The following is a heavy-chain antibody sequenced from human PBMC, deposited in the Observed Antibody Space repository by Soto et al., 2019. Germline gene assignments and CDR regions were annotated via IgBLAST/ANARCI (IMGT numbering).Heavy chain of an antibody. CDR1: GFTFSTYA. CDR3: AKRGLSHNDY. CDR2: IIGSGGST. Sequence: GGSLRLSCAASGFTFSTYAMSWVRQAPGKGLEWVSSIIGSGGSTYYADSVKGRFTISRDNSKNTLYLQMNSLRAEDTAVYYCAKRGLSHNDYWGQGTLVTVSS. J-gene: IGHJ4*02. V-gene: IGHV3-23*01.